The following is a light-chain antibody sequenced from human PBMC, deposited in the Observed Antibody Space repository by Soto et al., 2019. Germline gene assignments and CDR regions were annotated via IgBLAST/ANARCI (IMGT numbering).Light chain of an antibody. Sequence: DIQMTQSPSTLSASVGDRVTITCRASQSISTWLAWYQQKPGKAPKLLIYKAINLQSGVPSRFSGSGSGTEFSLTISSLQPDDFATYYCQQYNDYQYIFGHGTKLEMK. V-gene: IGKV1-5*03. J-gene: IGKJ2*01. CDR2: KAI. CDR3: QQYNDYQYI. CDR1: QSISTW.